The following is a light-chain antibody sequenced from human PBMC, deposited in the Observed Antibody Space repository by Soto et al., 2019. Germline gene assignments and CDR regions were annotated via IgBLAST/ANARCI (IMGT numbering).Light chain of an antibody. J-gene: IGKJ5*01. Sequence: EIVMTQSPATLSVSPGDSVTLSCRASQSVSSFLAWYQHKPGQPPRILIYVASTRATGVPARFSGSGSGTDFTLTISSLQSEDFAVYFCQQCSEWHLFTFGKGTRLEIK. CDR3: QQCSEWHLFT. V-gene: IGKV3-15*01. CDR2: VAS. CDR1: QSVSSF.